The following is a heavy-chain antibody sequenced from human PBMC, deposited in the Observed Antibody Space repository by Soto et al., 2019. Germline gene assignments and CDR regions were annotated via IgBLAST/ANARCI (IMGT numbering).Heavy chain of an antibody. CDR2: IGGGGEYT. V-gene: IGHV3-23*01. CDR1: AFTSGKYA. CDR3: AKDEVAANGRADAFDI. Sequence: EMQLLESGGGLVQPGGSLTLTCIVSAFTSGKYAMSWVRQAPGKGLEWVSEIGGGGEYTNYADSVRGRFTMSRDNSKNTLYLHMSSLKVEDTAVYYCAKDEVAANGRADAFDIWGQGTVVTVSS. D-gene: IGHD2-15*01. J-gene: IGHJ3*02.